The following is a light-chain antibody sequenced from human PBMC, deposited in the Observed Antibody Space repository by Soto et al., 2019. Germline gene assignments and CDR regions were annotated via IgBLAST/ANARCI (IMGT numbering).Light chain of an antibody. J-gene: IGKJ2*01. CDR3: HQADSFPYT. CDR1: QGIANW. V-gene: IGKV1D-12*01. Sequence: DIQMTQSPSFVSASLGDRVTITCRASQGIANWLAWYQQKPGKAPKLLIYAGSRLQVGVPSRFSGSGSGTYFTLTISSLQPEDFATYYCHQADSFPYTFGQGTKLEIK. CDR2: AGS.